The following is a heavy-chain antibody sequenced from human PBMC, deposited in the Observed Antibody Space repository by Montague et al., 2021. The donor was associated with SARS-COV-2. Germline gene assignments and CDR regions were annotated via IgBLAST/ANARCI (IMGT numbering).Heavy chain of an antibody. CDR2: ISGSGDST. J-gene: IGHJ6*02. V-gene: IGHV3-23*01. CDR1: GFTFSSYA. CDR3: AKAGDTMVRGVITSYYYYGMDV. Sequence: SLRLSCAASGFTFSSYAMSWVRQAPGKGLKWVSAISGSGDSTYYADSVKGRFTISRDNSKNTLYLQMNSLRAEDTAVYYCAKAGDTMVRGVITSYYYYGMDVWGQGTTVTVSS. D-gene: IGHD3-10*01.